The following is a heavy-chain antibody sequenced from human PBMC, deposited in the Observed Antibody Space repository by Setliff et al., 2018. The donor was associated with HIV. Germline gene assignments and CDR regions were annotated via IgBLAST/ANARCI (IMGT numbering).Heavy chain of an antibody. CDR3: AKVPSY. CDR1: GLIFSSYE. J-gene: IGHJ4*02. Sequence: GGSLRLSCAASGLIFSSYEMNWVRQAPGKGLEWISFIGGHGSIIHYADSVKGRFTISRDNAKNSVYLQMHSLRVEDTAVYYCAKVPSYWGQGTLVTVSS. V-gene: IGHV3-48*03. CDR2: IGGHGSII.